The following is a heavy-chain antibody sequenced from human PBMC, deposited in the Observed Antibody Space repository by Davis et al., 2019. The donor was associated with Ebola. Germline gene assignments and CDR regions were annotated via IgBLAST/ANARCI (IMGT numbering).Heavy chain of an antibody. CDR3: ARGPTVYVPYYFDY. J-gene: IGHJ4*02. CDR1: VYTFTNYD. Sequence: AASVQVSCLTSVYTFTNYDINWVRQATGQGLEWMGWMNPNSGNTGYAQKFQGRVTMTRNTSISTAYMELNSLRSEDTAVYYCARGPTVYVPYYFDYWGQGTLVSASS. D-gene: IGHD2/OR15-2a*01. V-gene: IGHV1-8*01. CDR2: MNPNSGNT.